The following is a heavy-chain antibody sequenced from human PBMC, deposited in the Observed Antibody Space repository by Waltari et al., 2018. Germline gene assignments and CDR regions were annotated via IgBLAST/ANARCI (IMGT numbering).Heavy chain of an antibody. CDR3: ARDSPVGATKG. J-gene: IGHJ4*02. CDR2: IKQDGSEK. V-gene: IGHV3-7*01. Sequence: EVPLVESGGGLVQPGGSLRLSCAASGFTFSSSWMSWFRQDPGKGLEWVANIKQDGSEKYDVDSVKGRFTISRENAKNSLYLQRNSLRAEDTAVYYCARDSPVGATKGWGQGTLVTVSS. D-gene: IGHD1-26*01. CDR1: GFTFSSSW.